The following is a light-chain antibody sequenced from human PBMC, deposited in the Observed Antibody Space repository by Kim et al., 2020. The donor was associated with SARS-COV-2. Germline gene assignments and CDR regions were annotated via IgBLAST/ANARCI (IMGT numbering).Light chain of an antibody. CDR3: VTWDTNLSAAV. CDR2: DNN. V-gene: IGLV1-51*01. CDR1: SSNIGNNY. Sequence: GQKVTISCSGASSNIGNNYVSWYQQLPGTAPKLLLYDNNKRPSGIPDRFSGSKSGTSATLGITGLQTGDEADYYCVTWDTNLSAAVFGGGTQLTVL. J-gene: IGLJ3*02.